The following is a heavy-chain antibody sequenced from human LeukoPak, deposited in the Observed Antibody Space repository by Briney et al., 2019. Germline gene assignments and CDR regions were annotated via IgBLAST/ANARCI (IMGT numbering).Heavy chain of an antibody. V-gene: IGHV1-2*02. CDR2: INPNSGGT. J-gene: IGHJ4*02. CDR3: ARGLGYYENFDY. CDR1: GYTFTGYC. D-gene: IGHD3-22*01. Sequence: ASVKVSCKASGYTFTGYCIHWMRQAPGQGLEWMGWINPNSGGTNYAQKFQGRVTMTRDTSISTAYMELSRLRSDDTAVYYCARGLGYYENFDYWGQGTLVTVSS.